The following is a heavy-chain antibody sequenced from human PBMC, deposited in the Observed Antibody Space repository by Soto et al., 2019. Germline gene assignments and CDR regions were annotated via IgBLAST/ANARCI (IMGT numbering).Heavy chain of an antibody. CDR1: GYTFTSYG. Sequence: QVQLVQSGAEVKKPGASVKVSCKASGYTFTSYGISWVRQAPGQGLEWMGWISAYNGNTNYAQKLQGRVTMTTDTSTSTAYMELRSLRSDDTAVYYCARDHPYYDFWSGYYGYFDLWRRGPLVTVSS. D-gene: IGHD3-3*01. V-gene: IGHV1-18*01. J-gene: IGHJ2*01. CDR3: ARDHPYYDFWSGYYGYFDL. CDR2: ISAYNGNT.